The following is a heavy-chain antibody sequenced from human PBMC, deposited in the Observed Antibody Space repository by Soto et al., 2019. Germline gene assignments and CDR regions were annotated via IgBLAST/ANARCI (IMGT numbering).Heavy chain of an antibody. CDR3: AREAYSSSHNWFDP. J-gene: IGHJ5*02. CDR1: GFTFSTYG. Sequence: PGGSLRLSCAASGFTFSTYGIHWVRQAPGKGLEWVALISYDGSDKYYVDSVKGRFTISRDNSKNTVYLQMNSLRAEDTALYYCAREAYSSSHNWFDPWGLGT. CDR2: ISYDGSDK. V-gene: IGHV3-30*03. D-gene: IGHD6-6*01.